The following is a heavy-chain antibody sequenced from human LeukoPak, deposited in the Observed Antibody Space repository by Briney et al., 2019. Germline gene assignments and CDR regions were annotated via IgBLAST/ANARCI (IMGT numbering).Heavy chain of an antibody. J-gene: IGHJ4*02. Sequence: SETLSLTCTVSGDSISSSSYYWGWIRQPPGKGLEWIGSIYYSGTTYYNPSLQSRVIISVDTSKNQFSLKLSSVTAADTAVYYCARQISINLIDYWGQGTLVTVSS. CDR1: GDSISSSSYY. CDR3: ARQISINLIDY. V-gene: IGHV4-39*01. D-gene: IGHD1-14*01. CDR2: IYYSGTT.